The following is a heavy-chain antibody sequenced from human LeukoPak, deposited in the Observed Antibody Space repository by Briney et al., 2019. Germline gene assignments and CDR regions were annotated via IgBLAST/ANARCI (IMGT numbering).Heavy chain of an antibody. V-gene: IGHV3-23*01. Sequence: GGSLRLSCAASGLSFSFYAMSWVRQAPGKGLEWVSSISGGGAGIYYADSVRGRFTISRDNSKNTLYLQMNSLRAEDTALYYCARDRSGSYPNWFDPWGQGTLVTVSS. CDR3: ARDRSGSYPNWFDP. J-gene: IGHJ5*02. CDR2: ISGGGAGI. CDR1: GLSFSFYA. D-gene: IGHD3-10*01.